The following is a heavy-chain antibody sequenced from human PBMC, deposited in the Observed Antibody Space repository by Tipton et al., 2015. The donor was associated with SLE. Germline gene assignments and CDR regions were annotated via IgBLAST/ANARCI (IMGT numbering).Heavy chain of an antibody. D-gene: IGHD4-11*01. CDR1: GFTFGDYA. Sequence: SLRLSCTASGFTFGDYAMSWVRQAPGKGLEWVAFIRYDGSNKYYADSVKGRFTISRDNSKNTLYLQMNSLRAEDTAVYYCARTGDYRSYYFDYWGQGTLVTVSS. V-gene: IGHV3-30*02. CDR2: IRYDGSNK. CDR3: ARTGDYRSYYFDY. J-gene: IGHJ4*02.